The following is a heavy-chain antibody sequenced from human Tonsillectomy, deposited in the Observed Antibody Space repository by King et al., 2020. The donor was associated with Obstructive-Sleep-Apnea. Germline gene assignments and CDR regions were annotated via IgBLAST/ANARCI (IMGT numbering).Heavy chain of an antibody. J-gene: IGHJ4*02. Sequence: VQLQQWGAGLLKPSETLSLTCAVYCGFFSGYYWSWIRPPPGKGLEWIGVINHSGSTNYNPSLKSRVNISVDTSKNQISLKLSSVTAADTAVYYCARERIYDYVWGSYHGTDYWGQGTLVTVSS. CDR1: CGFFSGYY. V-gene: IGHV4-34*01. D-gene: IGHD3-16*01. CDR2: INHSGST. CDR3: ARERIYDYVWGSYHGTDY.